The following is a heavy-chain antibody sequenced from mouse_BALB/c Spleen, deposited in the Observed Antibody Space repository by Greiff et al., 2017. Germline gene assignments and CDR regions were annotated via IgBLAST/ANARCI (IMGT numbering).Heavy chain of an antibody. Sequence: LVESGAELARPGASVKLSCKASGYTFTSYWMQWVKQRPGQGLEWIGAIYPGDGDTRYTQKFKGKATLTADKSSSTAYMQLSSLASEDSAVYYCARGGTGFDYWGLGTTLTVSS. D-gene: IGHD4-1*01. V-gene: IGHV1-87*01. CDR1: GYTFTSYW. J-gene: IGHJ2*01. CDR3: ARGGTGFDY. CDR2: IYPGDGDT.